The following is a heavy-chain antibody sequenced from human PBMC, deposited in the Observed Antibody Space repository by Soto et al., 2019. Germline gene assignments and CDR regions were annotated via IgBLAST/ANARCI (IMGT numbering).Heavy chain of an antibody. J-gene: IGHJ6*02. CDR2: MYYSGST. CDR1: GGSISSSSYY. V-gene: IGHV4-39*01. D-gene: IGHD1-26*01. CDR3: ARHPVGATYYYDMDV. Sequence: TSETLSLTCTVSGGSISSSSYYWGWIRQPPGKGLEWIGSMYYSGSTYYNPSLKSRVTISVDTSKNQFSLKLSSVTAADTAVYYCARHPVGATYYYDMDVWAQGTTVTVSS.